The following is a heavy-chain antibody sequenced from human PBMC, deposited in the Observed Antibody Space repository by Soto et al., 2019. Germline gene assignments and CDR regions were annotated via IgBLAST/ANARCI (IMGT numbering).Heavy chain of an antibody. D-gene: IGHD5-12*01. Sequence: EVQLVESGGGLVKPGGSLRLSCAASGCIFSSYTMNWVRQAPGQGLEWVSAISASSTYMYYADSLKGRFTISRGNAYNSLNRQMKSRRVEETAVYYGARGWLRAAWTYWGQGTLVTVSP. V-gene: IGHV3-21*01. CDR1: GCIFSSYT. J-gene: IGHJ4*02. CDR3: ARGWLRAAWTY. CDR2: ISASSTYM.